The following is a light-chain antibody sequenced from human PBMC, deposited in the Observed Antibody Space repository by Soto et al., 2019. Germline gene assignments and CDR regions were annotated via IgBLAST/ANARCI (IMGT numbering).Light chain of an antibody. V-gene: IGKV3-20*01. CDR2: GAS. CDR1: QSVSSSY. J-gene: IGKJ4*02. Sequence: EFFLTLSPDTLSFSPGERATLSCRASQSVSSSYLAWCQQKPGQAPRRLINGASSRATGIPDRFSGSGSGTDFTLTTSRLEAEDFAVEYCQQYGSSLLTFGGGTKVDIK. CDR3: QQYGSSLLT.